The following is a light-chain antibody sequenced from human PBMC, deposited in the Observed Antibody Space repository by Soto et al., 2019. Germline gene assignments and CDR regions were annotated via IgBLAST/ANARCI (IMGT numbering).Light chain of an antibody. CDR2: DAS. J-gene: IGKJ1*01. CDR1: QSVSSN. V-gene: IGKV3-15*01. Sequence: EIVMTQSPATLSVSPGERATLSCRASQSVSSNLAWYQQKPGQALRLLIYDASTRATGIPARFSGSGSGTEFTLTISSLQSEDFAVYYCQQYNNWLWTFGQGTKVEIK. CDR3: QQYNNWLWT.